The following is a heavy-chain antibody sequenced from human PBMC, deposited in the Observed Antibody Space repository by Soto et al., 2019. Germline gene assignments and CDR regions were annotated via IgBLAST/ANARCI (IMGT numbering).Heavy chain of an antibody. CDR3: ARDRLPRWRTDGMDV. J-gene: IGHJ6*02. CDR1: GGSISSYY. Sequence: QVQLQESDPGLVKPSETLSLTCTVSGGSISSYYWSWIRQPAGKGLEWIGRIYTSGSTNYNPSLKSRVTMSVDTSKNQFSLKLSSVTAADTAVYYCARDRLPRWRTDGMDVWGQGTTVTVSS. D-gene: IGHD6-13*01. V-gene: IGHV4-4*07. CDR2: IYTSGST.